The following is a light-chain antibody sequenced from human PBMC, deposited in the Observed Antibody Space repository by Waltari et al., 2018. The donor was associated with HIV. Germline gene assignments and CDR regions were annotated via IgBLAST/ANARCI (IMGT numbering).Light chain of an antibody. CDR2: EVS. CDR3: SSYAGSNNVV. J-gene: IGLJ2*01. V-gene: IGLV2-8*01. CDR1: SSDVGGYNY. Sequence: QSALTQPPSASGSPGQSVTIPCPGPSSDVGGYNYVSWYQQHPGKAPKLMIYEVSKRPSGVPDRFSGSKSGNTASLTVSGLQAEDEADYYCSSYAGSNNVVFGGGTKLTVL.